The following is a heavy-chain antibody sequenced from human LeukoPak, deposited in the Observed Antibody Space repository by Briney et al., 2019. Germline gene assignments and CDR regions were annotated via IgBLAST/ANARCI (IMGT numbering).Heavy chain of an antibody. CDR3: AREVRIVGATVDY. CDR2: IIPILGIA. V-gene: IGHV1-69*04. CDR1: GGTFSSYA. D-gene: IGHD1-26*01. J-gene: IGHJ4*02. Sequence: SVKVSCKASGGTFSSYAISWVRQAPGQGLEWMGRIIPILGIANHAQKFQGRVTIAADKSTSTAYMELGSLRSEDTAVYYCAREVRIVGATVDYWGQGTLVTVSS.